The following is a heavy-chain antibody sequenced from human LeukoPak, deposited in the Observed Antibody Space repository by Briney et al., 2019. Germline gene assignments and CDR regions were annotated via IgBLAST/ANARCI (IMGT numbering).Heavy chain of an antibody. CDR3: ARGPNLRGVIGIPYYYYGMDV. D-gene: IGHD3-10*01. J-gene: IGHJ6*02. CDR2: INHSGST. CDR1: GGSFSGYY. V-gene: IGHV4-34*01. Sequence: PSETLSLTCAVYGGSFSGYYWSWIRQPPGKGLEWIGEINHSGSTNYNPSLKSRVTISVDTSKNQFSPKLSSVTAADTAVYYCARGPNLRGVIGIPYYYYGMDVWGQGTTVTVSS.